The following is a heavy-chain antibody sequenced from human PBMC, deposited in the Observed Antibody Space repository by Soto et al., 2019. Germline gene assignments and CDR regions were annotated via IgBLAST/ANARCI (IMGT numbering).Heavy chain of an antibody. D-gene: IGHD1-26*01. CDR3: ARGRGRVYFDY. CDR2: IYHSGST. V-gene: IGHV4-30-2*01. CDR1: GGSISSGGYS. J-gene: IGHJ4*02. Sequence: QLQLQESSSGLVKPSQTLSLTCAVSGGSISSGGYSWSWIRQPPGKGLEWIGYIYHSGSTYYNPSLKSRVTISVDRSKNQFSLKLSSVTAADTAVYYCARGRGRVYFDYWGQGTLVTVSS.